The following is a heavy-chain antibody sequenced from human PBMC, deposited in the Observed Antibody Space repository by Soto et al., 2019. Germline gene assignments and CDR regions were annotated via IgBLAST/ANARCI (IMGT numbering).Heavy chain of an antibody. V-gene: IGHV4-38-2*01. J-gene: IGHJ5*02. CDR3: ARGSYNWNPRVNWFDP. Sequence: SETLSLTCAVSGYSISSSYYWGWIRQPPGKGLEWVGSIYHSGSTYYNPSLKSRVTISVDTSKNQFSLNLSSVTAADTAVYYCARGSYNWNPRVNWFDPWGQGTLVTVSS. D-gene: IGHD1-20*01. CDR1: GYSISSSYY. CDR2: IYHSGST.